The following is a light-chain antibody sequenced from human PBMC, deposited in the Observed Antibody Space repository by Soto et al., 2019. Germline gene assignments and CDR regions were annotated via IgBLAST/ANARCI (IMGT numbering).Light chain of an antibody. CDR3: SSFADSTNLRV. J-gene: IGLJ1*01. Sequence: QSALTQPPSASGSPGHSVTISCTGSSSDVGSYNHVSWYQQHPGKAPKLVIYEVSKRPSGVPDRFSGSKSGNTASLTVSGLQAEDEADYYCSSFADSTNLRVFGTGTKLTVL. CDR1: SSDVGSYNH. V-gene: IGLV2-8*01. CDR2: EVS.